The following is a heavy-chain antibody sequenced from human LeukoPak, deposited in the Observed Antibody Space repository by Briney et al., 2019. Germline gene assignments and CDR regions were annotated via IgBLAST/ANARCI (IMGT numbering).Heavy chain of an antibody. CDR2: IDKKDKGYATAT. D-gene: IGHD1-26*01. J-gene: IGHJ5*02. CDR3: TRDSGTYNWFDP. CDR1: GLTFSGSA. Sequence: GGSLRLSCAASGLTFSGSAIHCVRQSSGKGLEWVGQIDKKDKGYATATAYAAPVKGRFTISRDDSINTAYLQMKSLKTEDTALYYCTRDSGTYNWFDPWGQRTLVTVSS. V-gene: IGHV3-73*01.